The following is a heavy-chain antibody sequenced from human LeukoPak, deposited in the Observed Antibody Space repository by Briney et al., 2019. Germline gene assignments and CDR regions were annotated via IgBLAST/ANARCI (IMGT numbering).Heavy chain of an antibody. CDR2: MNPNSGNT. Sequence: GASVKVSCKASGYTFTSYDINWVRQATGQGLEWMGWMNPNSGNTGYAQKFQGRVTMTRNTSISTAYMELSSLRSEDTAVYYCARVRATVVTRKIIRSHDAFDIWGQGTMVTVSS. CDR3: ARVRATVVTRKIIRSHDAFDI. CDR1: GYTFTSYD. J-gene: IGHJ3*02. V-gene: IGHV1-8*01. D-gene: IGHD4-23*01.